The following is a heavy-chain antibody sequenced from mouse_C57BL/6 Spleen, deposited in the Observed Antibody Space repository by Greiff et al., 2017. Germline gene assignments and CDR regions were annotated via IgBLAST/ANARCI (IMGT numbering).Heavy chain of an antibody. CDR3: ARQIGYDDGWYFDV. D-gene: IGHD2-4*01. V-gene: IGHV2-6-1*01. Sequence: QVQLQQSGPGLVAPSQSLSITCTVSGFSLTSYGVHWVRQPPGKGLEWLVVIWSDGSTTYNSAHKSRLSISKDNSKSHVFLKMNSLQTDDTAMYYCARQIGYDDGWYFDVWGTGTTVTVSS. J-gene: IGHJ1*03. CDR2: IWSDGST. CDR1: GFSLTSYG.